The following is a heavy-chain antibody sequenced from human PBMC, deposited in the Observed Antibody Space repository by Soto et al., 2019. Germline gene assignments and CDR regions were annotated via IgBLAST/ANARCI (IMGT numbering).Heavy chain of an antibody. V-gene: IGHV4-59*05. CDR2: IYYSGST. CDR1: GGSISSYY. Sequence: PAETLSLTCTVSGGSISSYYWSWIRQPPGKGLEWIGSIYYSGSTYYNPSLKSRVTISVDTSKNQFSLKLSSVTAADTAVYYCARLGPKYYDFWRGYDLVPNWFDPWGQGTLVTVSS. CDR3: ARLGPKYYDFWRGYDLVPNWFDP. D-gene: IGHD3-3*01. J-gene: IGHJ5*02.